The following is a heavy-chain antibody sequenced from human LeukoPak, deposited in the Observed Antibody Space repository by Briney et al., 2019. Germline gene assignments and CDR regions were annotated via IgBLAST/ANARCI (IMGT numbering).Heavy chain of an antibody. D-gene: IGHD6-13*01. CDR2: ISEAGGTT. CDR3: AKKSGAAANFDY. V-gene: IGHV3-43*02. J-gene: IGHJ4*02. Sequence: GGSLRLSCAASGFTFDGHVMHWVRQAPGKGLEWVSLISEAGGTTYYADSVKGRFTISRDNSKNFLFLQMNSLRTEDIALYYCAKKSGAAANFDYWGQGTLVVVSS. CDR1: GFTFDGHV.